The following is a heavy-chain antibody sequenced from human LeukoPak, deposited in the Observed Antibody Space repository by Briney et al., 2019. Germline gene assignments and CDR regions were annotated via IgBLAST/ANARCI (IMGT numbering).Heavy chain of an antibody. CDR3: ARSIRGDTAVDY. V-gene: IGHV4-34*01. CDR1: GGSFSGYY. J-gene: IGHJ4*02. D-gene: IGHD5-18*01. Sequence: PSETLSLTCAVYGGSFSGYYWSWIRQPPGKGLEWIGEINHSGSTNYNPSLKSRVTISVDTSKNQFSLKLSSVTAADTAVYYCARSIRGDTAVDYWGQGTLVTVSS. CDR2: INHSGST.